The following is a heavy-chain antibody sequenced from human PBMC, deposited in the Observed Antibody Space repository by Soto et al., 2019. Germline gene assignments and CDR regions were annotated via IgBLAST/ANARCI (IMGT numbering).Heavy chain of an antibody. J-gene: IGHJ3*02. CDR2: ISSSSSYI. CDR1: GFTFSSYS. CDR3: AREGQMTTVNRDPFDI. Sequence: GPLRLPCAASGFTFSSYSMNWVRQAPGKGLKWVSSISSSSSYIYYADSVKGRFTISRDNAKNSLYLQMNSLRAEDTAVYYCAREGQMTTVNRDPFDIWGQGTLVTVPS. V-gene: IGHV3-21*01. D-gene: IGHD4-17*01.